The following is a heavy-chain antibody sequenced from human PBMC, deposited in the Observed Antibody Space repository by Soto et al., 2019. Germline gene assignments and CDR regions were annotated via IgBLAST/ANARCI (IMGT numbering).Heavy chain of an antibody. CDR2: MSSTGDIK. J-gene: IGHJ4*02. V-gene: IGHV3-30-3*01. CDR1: GFTFSNNV. Sequence: VQLVESGGDVVQPGGSLRLTCVASGFTFSNNVLHWVRQAPGKGLEWVAVMSSTGDIKIYTDSVEGRFTISRDNSKNTLYLDINSLRPDDSAMYYCVLDMIPAGPDYVDDWGQGTLVTVSS. D-gene: IGHD6-13*01. CDR3: VLDMIPAGPDYVDD.